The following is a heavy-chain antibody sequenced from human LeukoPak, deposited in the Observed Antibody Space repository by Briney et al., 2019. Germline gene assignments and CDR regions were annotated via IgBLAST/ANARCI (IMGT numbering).Heavy chain of an antibody. D-gene: IGHD3-3*02. CDR2: IHRSGRT. J-gene: IGHJ3*01. CDR1: GFAVTSNH. Sequence: GSLRLSCAASGFAVTSNHMTWVRQAPGKGLEWVSIIHRSGRTYYADSVKGRFTISRDSSKNTLYLQMNSLSADDTAVYYCARAYIFGHSAFDVWGQGTMVTVSS. CDR3: ARAYIFGHSAFDV. V-gene: IGHV3-53*01.